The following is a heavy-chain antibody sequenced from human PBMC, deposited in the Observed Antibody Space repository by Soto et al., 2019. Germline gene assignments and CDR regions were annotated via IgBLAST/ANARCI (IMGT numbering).Heavy chain of an antibody. V-gene: IGHV3-43*01. Sequence: GGSLRLSCAASGFTFDDYTMHWVRQAPGKGLEWVSLISWDGGSTYYADSMKGRFTISRDNSKNSLYLQMISLRTEDTSLYYCAKAPLFYYYGMDVWGQGTTVTVSS. CDR3: AKAPLFYYYGMDV. J-gene: IGHJ6*02. CDR1: GFTFDDYT. CDR2: ISWDGGST.